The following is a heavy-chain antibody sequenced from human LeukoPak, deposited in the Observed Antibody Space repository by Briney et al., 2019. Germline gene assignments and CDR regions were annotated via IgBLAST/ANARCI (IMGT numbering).Heavy chain of an antibody. D-gene: IGHD3-22*01. V-gene: IGHV4-39*07. Sequence: KPSETLSLTCTVSGGSISSSSYYWGWIRQPPGKGLEWIGSIYYSGSTYYNPSLKSRVTISVDTSKNQFSLKLSSVTAVDTAVYYCARDIVVMGGMAYYDSSGYFGYWGQGTLVTVSS. CDR1: GGSISSSSYY. CDR3: ARDIVVMGGMAYYDSSGYFGY. J-gene: IGHJ4*02. CDR2: IYYSGST.